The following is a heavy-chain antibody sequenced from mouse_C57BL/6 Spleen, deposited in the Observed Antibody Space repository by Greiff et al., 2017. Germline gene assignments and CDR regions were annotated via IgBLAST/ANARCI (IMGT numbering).Heavy chain of an antibody. Sequence: VHVKQSGTVLARPGASVTMSCKTSGYTFTSYWMHWVKQRPGQGLEWIGAIYPGHSDTSYNQKFKGKAKLTAVTSARTAYMELSSLTNEDSAVYYCTNYYGSSYDYWGQGTTLTVSS. D-gene: IGHD1-1*01. J-gene: IGHJ2*01. V-gene: IGHV1-5*01. CDR3: TNYYGSSYDY. CDR1: GYTFTSYW. CDR2: IYPGHSDT.